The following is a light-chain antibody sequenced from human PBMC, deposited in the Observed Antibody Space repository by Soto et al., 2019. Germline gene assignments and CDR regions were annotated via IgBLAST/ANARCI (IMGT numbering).Light chain of an antibody. V-gene: IGKV3-15*01. J-gene: IGKJ5*01. CDR1: QTVSRN. CDR3: QQYNNWPIT. Sequence: EVVMTQSPATLSVSPGERATLSCRASQTVSRNLAWYQQRPGQAPRLLIYDISNRAAGVPARFSGSGSETEFTLTISRLEPEDFAVYYCQQYNNWPITFGQGTRLEIK. CDR2: DIS.